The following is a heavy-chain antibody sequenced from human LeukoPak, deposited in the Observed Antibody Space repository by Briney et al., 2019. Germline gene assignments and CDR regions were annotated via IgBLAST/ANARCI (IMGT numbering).Heavy chain of an antibody. CDR2: IYTSGTI. J-gene: IGHJ6*03. V-gene: IGHV4-4*07. Sequence: PSETLSLTCTVSGGSISSYYWSWIRQPAGTALEWIGRIYTSGTITYNPSLKSRVTMSVDTSKNQFSLKLGSVTAADTAVYYCARDRLDIVVFPPSKQRRYMDVWGKGTTVTVSS. D-gene: IGHD2-15*01. CDR3: ARDRLDIVVFPPSKQRRYMDV. CDR1: GGSISSYY.